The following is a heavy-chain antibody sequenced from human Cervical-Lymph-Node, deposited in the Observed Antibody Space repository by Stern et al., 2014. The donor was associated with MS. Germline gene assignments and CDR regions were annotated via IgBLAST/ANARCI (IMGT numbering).Heavy chain of an antibody. V-gene: IGHV3-15*01. D-gene: IGHD3-10*02. J-gene: IGHJ4*02. CDR1: GFTFSKAW. CDR3: STVEWGIITMLLGVDIFDY. Sequence: EVQLVESGGGLVKPGGSLRLSCAASGFTFSKAWMTWVRQAPGKALEWVGRINSNTEGGTTDYAAPVKGRFTISRDDSRNILYLQMNSLTTEDSAVYFCSTVEWGIITMLLGVDIFDYWGQGTLVRVSS. CDR2: INSNTEGGTT.